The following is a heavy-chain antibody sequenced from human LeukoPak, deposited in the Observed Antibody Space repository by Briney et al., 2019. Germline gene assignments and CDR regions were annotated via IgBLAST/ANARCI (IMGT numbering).Heavy chain of an antibody. CDR3: ARGRGSYPYFDY. Sequence: SSETLSLTCTVSGGSISSYYWSWIRQPPGKGLEWIGYIYYSGSTNYNPSLKSRVTISVDTSKNQFSLKLSSVTAADTAVYYCARGRGSYPYFDYWGQGTLVTVSS. CDR1: GGSISSYY. V-gene: IGHV4-59*01. J-gene: IGHJ4*02. CDR2: IYYSGST. D-gene: IGHD1-26*01.